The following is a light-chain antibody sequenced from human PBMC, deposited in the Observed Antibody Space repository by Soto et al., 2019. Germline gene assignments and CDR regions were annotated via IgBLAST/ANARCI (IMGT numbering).Light chain of an antibody. V-gene: IGKV3-15*01. Sequence: EIVMTQSPATLSVSPGERATLSCRASQSVSSNLAWYQQKPGQAPRLLFYGASTRATGIPARFSGSGSGTEFTLTISSLQSEDFAVYYCQQYNNWPPIFTFGPGTKVDIK. J-gene: IGKJ3*01. CDR3: QQYNNWPPIFT. CDR2: GAS. CDR1: QSVSSN.